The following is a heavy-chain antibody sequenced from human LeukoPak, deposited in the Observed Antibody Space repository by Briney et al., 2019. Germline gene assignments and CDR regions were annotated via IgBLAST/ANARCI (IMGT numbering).Heavy chain of an antibody. CDR1: GFTFSSYA. CDR3: AKDTSIGRYCTNGVCSPFDY. CDR2: IREAGATT. D-gene: IGHD2-8*01. J-gene: IGHJ4*02. V-gene: IGHV3-23*01. Sequence: GGSLRLSCAGSGFTFSSYAMSWVRQAPGKGLEWVSAIREAGATTYDADSVKGRFTISRDNSRSTLYLQMNSLRAEDTALYYCAKDTSIGRYCTNGVCSPFDYWGQGTLVTDCS.